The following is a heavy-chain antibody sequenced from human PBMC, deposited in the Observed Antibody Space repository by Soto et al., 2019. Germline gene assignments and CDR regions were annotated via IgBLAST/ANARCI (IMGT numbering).Heavy chain of an antibody. CDR1: GFTFSSYA. J-gene: IGHJ4*02. D-gene: IGHD3-22*01. Sequence: GGSLRLSCAASGFTFSSYAVSWVRQAPGKGPEWTSSISGSGSTISYADSVKGRFNISRDNSRNTLYLYVTGLSATATPVYYGAKGVYYYDCSVYYYFDYWCQGTLVTVSS. CDR3: AKGVYYYDCSVYYYFDY. V-gene: IGHV3-23*01. CDR2: ISGSGSTI.